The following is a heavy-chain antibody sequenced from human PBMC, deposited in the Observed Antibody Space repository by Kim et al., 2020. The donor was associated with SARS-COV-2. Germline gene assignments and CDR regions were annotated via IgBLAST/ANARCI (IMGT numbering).Heavy chain of an antibody. CDR3: ARSSSWYPNWFDP. CDR1: GGSISSYY. J-gene: IGHJ5*02. D-gene: IGHD6-13*01. Sequence: SETLSLTCTVSGGSISSYYWSWIRQPPGKGLEWIGYIYYSGSTNYNPSLKSRVTISVDTSKNQFSLKLSSVTAADTAVYYCARSSSWYPNWFDPWGQGTLVTVSS. CDR2: IYYSGST. V-gene: IGHV4-59*13.